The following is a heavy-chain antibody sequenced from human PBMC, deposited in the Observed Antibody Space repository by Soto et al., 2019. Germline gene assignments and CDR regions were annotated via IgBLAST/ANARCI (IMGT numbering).Heavy chain of an antibody. V-gene: IGHV4-34*01. D-gene: IGHD3-10*01. J-gene: IGHJ4*02. CDR3: ARSITMVRGDPYYFDY. CDR1: GGSFSGYY. CDR2: INHSGST. Sequence: QVQLQQWGAGLLKPSETLSLTCAVYGGSFSGYYWSWIRQPPGKGLEWIGEINHSGSTNYNPSLKSRVTISVDTSKNQFSLKLSSVTAADTAVYYCARSITMVRGDPYYFDYWGQGTLVTVSS.